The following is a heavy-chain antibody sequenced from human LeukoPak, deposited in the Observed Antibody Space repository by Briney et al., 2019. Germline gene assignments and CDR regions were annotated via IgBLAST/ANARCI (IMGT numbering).Heavy chain of an antibody. CDR2: TSGSGGST. J-gene: IGHJ4*02. CDR1: GFTFSSYA. D-gene: IGHD2-15*01. Sequence: GGSLRLSCAASGFTFSSYAMSWVRQAPGKGLEWVSATSGSGGSTYYADSVKGRFTISRDNSKNTLYLQMNSLRAEDTAVYYCAKDRADIVVVVAADPFDYWGQGTLVTVSS. V-gene: IGHV3-23*01. CDR3: AKDRADIVVVVAADPFDY.